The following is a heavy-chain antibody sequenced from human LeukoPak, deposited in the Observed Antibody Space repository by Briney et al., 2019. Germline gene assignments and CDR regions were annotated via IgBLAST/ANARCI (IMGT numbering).Heavy chain of an antibody. D-gene: IGHD4-11*01. CDR1: GYIFTTYF. CDR2: INPRGGST. CDR3: ARVGTTGATADN. Sequence: ASVKVSCKASGYIFTTYFMHWLRQAPGQGPEWMGIINPRGGSTDYAQKFQGRVTMTGDTSTSTVYMELKSLTSEDTAVYFCARVGTTGATADNWGQGTLVTVSS. J-gene: IGHJ4*02. V-gene: IGHV1-46*01.